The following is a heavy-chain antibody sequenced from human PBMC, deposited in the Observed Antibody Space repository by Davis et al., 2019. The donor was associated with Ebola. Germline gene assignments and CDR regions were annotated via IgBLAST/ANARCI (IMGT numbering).Heavy chain of an antibody. Sequence: GESLKISCATSGLIFSNCDMHWVRQTPGKGLEWVAFIQYDGGSKYYADSVKGRFTISRDSSKNTLYLQMNSLRAEDTAVYYCARGVNTGCFDDWGQGTLVTVSS. J-gene: IGHJ4*02. CDR3: ARGVNTGCFDD. CDR1: GLIFSNCD. D-gene: IGHD4-17*01. CDR2: IQYDGGSK. V-gene: IGHV3-30*02.